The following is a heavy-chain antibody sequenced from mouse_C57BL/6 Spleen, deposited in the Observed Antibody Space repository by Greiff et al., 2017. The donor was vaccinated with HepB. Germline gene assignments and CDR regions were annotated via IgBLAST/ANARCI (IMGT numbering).Heavy chain of an antibody. CDR3: ARGLYYDYDGYAMDY. CDR2: INPNNGGT. Sequence: EVQLQQSGPELVKPGASVKMSCKASGYTFTDYNMHWVKQSHGKSLEWIGYINPNNGGTSYNQKFKGKATLTVNKSSSTAYMELRSLTSEDSAVYYCARGLYYDYDGYAMDYWGQGTSVTVSS. V-gene: IGHV1-22*01. J-gene: IGHJ4*01. D-gene: IGHD2-4*01. CDR1: GYTFTDYN.